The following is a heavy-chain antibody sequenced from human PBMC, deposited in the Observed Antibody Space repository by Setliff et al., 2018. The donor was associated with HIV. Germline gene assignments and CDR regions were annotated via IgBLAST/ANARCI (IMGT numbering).Heavy chain of an antibody. D-gene: IGHD3-10*01. V-gene: IGHV4-39*07. CDR3: ARDLKSGSYSPGAFDI. J-gene: IGHJ3*02. CDR1: GGSISNNNYY. Sequence: PSETLSLTCNVSGGSISNNNYYWGWVRQPPGKGLEWIGSIFHSGATYYNPSLKSRVTISVDKSKNQFSLNLSSVTAADTAVYYCARDLKSGSYSPGAFDIWGQGTMVTVSS. CDR2: IFHSGAT.